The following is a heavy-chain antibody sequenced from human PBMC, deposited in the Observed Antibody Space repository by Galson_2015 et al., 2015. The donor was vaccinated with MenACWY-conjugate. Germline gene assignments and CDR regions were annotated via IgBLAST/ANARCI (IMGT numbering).Heavy chain of an antibody. CDR3: AVYCSSTRCYGASGGY. CDR1: VFTFSSYW. D-gene: IGHD2-2*01. J-gene: IGHJ4*02. Sequence: SLRLSCAASVFTFSSYWMHWVRQAPGKGLVWVSLINSDGSSTSYADSVKGRFTISKDNAKNTLYLQMNSLRAEDTAVYYCAVYCSSTRCYGASGGYWGQGTLVTVSS. V-gene: IGHV3-74*01. CDR2: INSDGSST.